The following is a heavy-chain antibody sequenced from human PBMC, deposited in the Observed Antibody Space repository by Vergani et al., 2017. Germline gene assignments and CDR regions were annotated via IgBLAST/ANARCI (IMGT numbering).Heavy chain of an antibody. CDR2: ISYDGSNK. CDR1: GFTFSSYG. CDR3: AKDHDILTGYYLHYFDY. V-gene: IGHV3-30*18. J-gene: IGHJ4*02. D-gene: IGHD3-9*01. Sequence: QVQLVESGGGVVQPGGSLRLSCAASGFTFSSYGMHWVRQAPGKGLEWVAVISYDGSNKYYADSVKGRFTISRDNSKNTLYLQMNSLRAEDTAVYYCAKDHDILTGYYLHYFDYWGQGTLVTVSS.